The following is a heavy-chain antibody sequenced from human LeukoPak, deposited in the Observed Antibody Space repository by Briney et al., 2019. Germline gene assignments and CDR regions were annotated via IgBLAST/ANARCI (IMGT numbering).Heavy chain of an antibody. Sequence: GGSLRLSCAASGFTFSTYWMSWVRQAPGKGLEWVANIKKDGSEKYYVDSVKGRFTISRDNAKNSLYLQMNSLRAEDTAMYYCARDAGSGSLFDYGSEGTLVTAPS. CDR3: ARDAGSGSLFDY. J-gene: IGHJ4*02. D-gene: IGHD3-10*01. CDR2: IKKDGSEK. CDR1: GFTFSTYW. V-gene: IGHV3-7*05.